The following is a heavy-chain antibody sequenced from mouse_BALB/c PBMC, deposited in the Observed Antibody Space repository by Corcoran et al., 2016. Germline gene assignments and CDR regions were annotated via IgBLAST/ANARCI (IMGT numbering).Heavy chain of an antibody. V-gene: IGHV9-4*02. CDR2: INTHSGVP. J-gene: IGHJ4*01. D-gene: IGHD2-1*01. CDR1: GYTFTTAG. CDR3: ARYGNYAMDY. Sequence: QIQLVQSGPELKKPGETVRISCKASGYTFTTAGMQWVQKMPGKGLKWIGWINTHSGVPKYAEDFKGRFAFSLETSASTAYLQISNLKNEDTATYFCARYGNYAMDYWGQGTSVTVS.